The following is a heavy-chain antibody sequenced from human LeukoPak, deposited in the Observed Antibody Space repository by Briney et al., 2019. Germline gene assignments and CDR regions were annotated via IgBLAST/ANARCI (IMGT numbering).Heavy chain of an antibody. J-gene: IGHJ3*02. D-gene: IGHD3-9*01. CDR3: ARSLFWDILTPGAFDI. CDR2: ISSSSSPI. CDR1: GFTFSTYS. V-gene: IGHV3-48*01. Sequence: PGGSLRLSCAASGFTFSTYSMNWVRQAPGKGLEWVSYISSSSSPIYYADSVKGRFTISRDNAKNSLYLQMKSLRAEDTAVYYCARSLFWDILTPGAFDIWGQGTMVTVSS.